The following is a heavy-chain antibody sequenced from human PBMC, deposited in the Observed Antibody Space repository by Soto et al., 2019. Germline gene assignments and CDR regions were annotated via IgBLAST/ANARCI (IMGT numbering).Heavy chain of an antibody. CDR1: GGTFSSYT. D-gene: IGHD3-10*01. J-gene: IGHJ6*01. Sequence: QVQLVQSGAEVKKPGSSVKVSCKASGGTFSSYTISWVRHAPGQGLEWMGRIIPILGIANYAQKIQGRVTLTADKSTSTAYIELRSLRSEDTAVYYCASSGSVLMDVWGLVTMVTVCS. CDR2: IIPILGIA. V-gene: IGHV1-69*02. CDR3: ASSGSVLMDV.